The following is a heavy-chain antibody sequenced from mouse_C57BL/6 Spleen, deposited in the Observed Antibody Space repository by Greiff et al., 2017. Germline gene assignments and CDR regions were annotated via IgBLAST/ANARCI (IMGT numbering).Heavy chain of an antibody. V-gene: IGHV1-15*01. CDR3: TRRGNFYFDY. CDR1: GYTFTDSE. J-gene: IGHJ2*01. D-gene: IGHD2-1*01. Sequence: QVQLQQSGAELVRPGASVTLSCKASGYTFTDSEMHWVKQTPVHGLEWIGAIDPETGGTAYNQKFKGKTILTADKSSSTAFMELRSLTSEDSADYCGTRRGNFYFDYWGQGTTLTVSS. CDR2: IDPETGGT.